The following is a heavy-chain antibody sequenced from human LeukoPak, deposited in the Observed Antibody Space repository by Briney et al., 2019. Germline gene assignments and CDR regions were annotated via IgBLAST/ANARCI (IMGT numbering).Heavy chain of an antibody. V-gene: IGHV3-23*01. CDR1: GFTFSDYA. CDR3: AKDRFFAY. J-gene: IGHJ4*02. Sequence: GGSLRLSCAASGFTFSDYAMSWVRQAPGKGLECVSVNSGSGGSTYYADSVKGRFTISRGNSKNTLYLQLNSLRAEDTAVYYCAKDRFFAYWGPGTLVTVSS. CDR2: NSGSGGST.